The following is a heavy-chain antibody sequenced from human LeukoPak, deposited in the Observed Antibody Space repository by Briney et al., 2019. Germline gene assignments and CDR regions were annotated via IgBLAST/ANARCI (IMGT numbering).Heavy chain of an antibody. Sequence: SETLSLTCIVSGDSISNYYWSWIRQPAGNGLEWIGRIYTSGSTTYNPSLKSRVTMSVDTSNNQFSLKLTPVTPADTAVHYCAREAAAGTLYFDYWGQGTLVTVSS. CDR1: GDSISNYY. V-gene: IGHV4-4*07. CDR2: IYTSGST. CDR3: AREAAAGTLYFDY. J-gene: IGHJ4*02. D-gene: IGHD6-13*01.